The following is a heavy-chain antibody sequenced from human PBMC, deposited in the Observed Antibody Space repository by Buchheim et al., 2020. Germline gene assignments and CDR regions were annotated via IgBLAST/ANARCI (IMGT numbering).Heavy chain of an antibody. CDR3: ARDGLDLATFDY. CDR2: IKEDGSDT. J-gene: IGHJ4*02. Sequence: EVQLVESGGGLVQPGGSLRLSCAVSGFTFTRHWMSWVRQAPGKGLEWVANIKEDGSDTNYMESLKGRFTISRDNAQNTLFLQMNSLRAEDTAVYFCARDGLDLATFDYWGQGTL. V-gene: IGHV3-7*01. CDR1: GFTFTRHW. D-gene: IGHD3/OR15-3a*01.